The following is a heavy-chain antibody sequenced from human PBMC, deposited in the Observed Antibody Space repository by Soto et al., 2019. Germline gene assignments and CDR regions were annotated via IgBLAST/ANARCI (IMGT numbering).Heavy chain of an antibody. CDR3: AHGSGWLSDY. CDR2: IYWNDNN. J-gene: IGHJ4*02. Sequence: QITLKESGPTLVKPTQTLTLTCTFSGFSLSSPAVGVNWIRQPPGKALEWLALIYWNDNNQYSPSLRSRLTITKDTSKNQAVLTMTNVDPADTATYYCAHGSGWLSDYWGQGTLVTVSS. V-gene: IGHV2-5*01. CDR1: GFSLSSPAVG. D-gene: IGHD6-19*01.